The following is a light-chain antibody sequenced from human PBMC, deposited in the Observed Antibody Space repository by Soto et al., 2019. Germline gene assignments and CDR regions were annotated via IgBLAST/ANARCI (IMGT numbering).Light chain of an antibody. CDR2: AAS. V-gene: IGKV1-8*01. CDR3: QQYYSYPYT. Sequence: IRMTQSPSSFSASTGDRVTITCRASQGISSYLAWYQQKPGKAPKLLIYAASTLQSGVPSRFSGSGSGTDFTLTISCLQSEDFATYYCQQYYSYPYTFGPGTKVDIK. CDR1: QGISSY. J-gene: IGKJ3*01.